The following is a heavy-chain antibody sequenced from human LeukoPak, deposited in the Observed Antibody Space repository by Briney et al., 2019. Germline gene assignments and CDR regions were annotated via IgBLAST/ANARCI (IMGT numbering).Heavy chain of an antibody. D-gene: IGHD3-22*01. Sequence: PSETLSLTCTVSGASISSSYYWSWIRQPPGKGLEWIGYIYYSGSTNYNPSLESRVIMSIDTSNNQFSLKLTSVTATDTAVYYCARSPGHRGYDYWGQGTLVTVSS. J-gene: IGHJ4*02. CDR3: ARSPGHRGYDY. V-gene: IGHV4-59*01. CDR2: IYYSGST. CDR1: GASISSSYY.